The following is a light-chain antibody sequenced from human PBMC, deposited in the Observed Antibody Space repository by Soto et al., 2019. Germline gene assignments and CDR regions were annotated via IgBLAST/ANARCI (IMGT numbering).Light chain of an antibody. CDR2: AAS. CDR3: QQYGGSPWT. Sequence: IVMTQSPATLSVSPGERATLSCRASQTIDNKLAWYQQKPGQAPRLLIYAASSRAAGFPDRFSGSGSETDFTLTISRLEPEDFAVYYCQQYGGSPWTFGQGTKVEIK. CDR1: QTIDNK. J-gene: IGKJ1*01. V-gene: IGKV3-20*01.